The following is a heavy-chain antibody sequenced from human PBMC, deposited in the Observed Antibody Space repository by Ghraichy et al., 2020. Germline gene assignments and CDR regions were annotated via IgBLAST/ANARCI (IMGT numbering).Heavy chain of an antibody. D-gene: IGHD5-18*01. CDR3: ARAVGGKQLWLSGVLGY. Sequence: ASVKVSCKASGYTFTSYDINWVRQATGQGLEWMGWMNPNSGNTGYAQKFQGRVTMTRNTSISTAYMELSSLRSEDTAVYYCARAVGGKQLWLSGVLGYWGQGTLVTGSS. CDR2: MNPNSGNT. CDR1: GYTFTSYD. J-gene: IGHJ4*02. V-gene: IGHV1-8*01.